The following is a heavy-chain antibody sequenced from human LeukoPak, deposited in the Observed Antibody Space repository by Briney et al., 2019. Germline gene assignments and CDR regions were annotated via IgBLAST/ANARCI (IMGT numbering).Heavy chain of an antibody. Sequence: PGGSLRLSCAASGFTFSSYSMNWVRQAPGKGLEWVSYISSSSSTIYYADSVKGRFTISRDNAKNSLYLQMNSLRAEDTAVYFCARRRIAAAGTGFDYWGQGTLVTVFS. CDR1: GFTFSSYS. CDR2: ISSSSSTI. J-gene: IGHJ4*02. D-gene: IGHD6-13*01. V-gene: IGHV3-48*01. CDR3: ARRRIAAAGTGFDY.